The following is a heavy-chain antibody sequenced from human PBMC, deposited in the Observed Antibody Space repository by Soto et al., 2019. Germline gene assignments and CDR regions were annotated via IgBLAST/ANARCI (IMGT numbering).Heavy chain of an antibody. V-gene: IGHV4-39*02. CDR1: GDSISSSTYY. J-gene: IGHJ1*01. CDR3: ARLAYSGYFQT. D-gene: IGHD5-18*01. Sequence: QLQLQESGPRLVKPSDTLSLICDVSGDSISSSTYYWGWIRQPPGKGLVWLASIYYSRAAYNNPPLRSRDTISVDASNNRFSVALTSLTAADTAVYFYARLAYSGYFQTWGQGSLVTVSS. CDR2: IYYSRAA.